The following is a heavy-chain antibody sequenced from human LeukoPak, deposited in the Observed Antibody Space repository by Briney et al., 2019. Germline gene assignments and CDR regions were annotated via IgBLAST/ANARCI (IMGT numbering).Heavy chain of an antibody. CDR3: ARAAYDYVWGSYRLRWFDP. CDR1: GDSVSSNSAA. V-gene: IGHV6-1*01. Sequence: SQTLSLTCAISGDSVSSNSAAWHWIRQSPSRGLEWLGRTYYRSKWYNDYAVSVKSRITINPDTSKNQFSLQLNSVTPEDTAVYYCARAAYDYVWGSYRLRWFDPWGQGTLVTVSS. J-gene: IGHJ5*02. CDR2: TYYRSKWYN. D-gene: IGHD3-16*02.